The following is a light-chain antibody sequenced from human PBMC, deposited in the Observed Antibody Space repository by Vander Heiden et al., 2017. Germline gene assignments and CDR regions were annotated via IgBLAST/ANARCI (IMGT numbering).Light chain of an antibody. V-gene: IGKV3-15*01. CDR2: GAS. Sequence: EIVMTQSPATVSVSPGERATLSCRASQSVSSNLAWYQHKPGQAPRLLIYGASTRATGIPARFSVSGSGTEFTLTISSLQSEDFAVYYCQQYNNWPPLTFGGGTKVEIK. J-gene: IGKJ4*01. CDR3: QQYNNWPPLT. CDR1: QSVSSN.